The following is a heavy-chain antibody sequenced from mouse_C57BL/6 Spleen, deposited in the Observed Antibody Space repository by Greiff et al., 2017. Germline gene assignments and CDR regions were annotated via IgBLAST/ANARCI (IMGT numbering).Heavy chain of an antibody. V-gene: IGHV1-55*01. J-gene: IGHJ4*01. CDR3: ARNGGYYVGAMDY. D-gene: IGHD2-3*01. Sequence: QVQLQQPGAELVKPGASVKMSCTASGYTFTSYWITWVKQRPGQGLEWIGDIYPGSGSTNYNEKFKGKATLTVDTSSSTAYMQLSSLTSEDSAVYYCARNGGYYVGAMDYWGQGTSVTVSS. CDR1: GYTFTSYW. CDR2: IYPGSGST.